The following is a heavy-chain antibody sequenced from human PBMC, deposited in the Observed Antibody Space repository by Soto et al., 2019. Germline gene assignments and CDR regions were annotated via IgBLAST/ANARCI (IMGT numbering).Heavy chain of an antibody. Sequence: PGGSLRLSCAASGFTFSSYAMHWVRQAPGKGLEWVAIMSYDGNNQYYADSVKGRFTISRDNFKNTLHLQMNSLRAEDTAVYYCAKALGELSTESFDYWGQGVLVTVSS. D-gene: IGHD3-16*02. CDR2: MSYDGNNQ. CDR3: AKALGELSTESFDY. CDR1: GFTFSSYA. V-gene: IGHV3-30*18. J-gene: IGHJ4*02.